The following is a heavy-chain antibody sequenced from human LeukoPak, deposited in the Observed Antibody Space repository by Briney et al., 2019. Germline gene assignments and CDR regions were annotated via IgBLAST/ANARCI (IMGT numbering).Heavy chain of an antibody. CDR3: ARDKVGATSRNWFDP. Sequence: GGSLRLSCAASGFTFSSYGMHWVRQAPGKGLEWVSFIRYDGSNEYYADSVRGRFTISSDNSKNTLYLQMNSLRAEDTAVYYCARDKVGATSRNWFDPWGQGTLVTVSS. D-gene: IGHD1-26*01. V-gene: IGHV3-30*02. CDR2: IRYDGSNE. CDR1: GFTFSSYG. J-gene: IGHJ5*02.